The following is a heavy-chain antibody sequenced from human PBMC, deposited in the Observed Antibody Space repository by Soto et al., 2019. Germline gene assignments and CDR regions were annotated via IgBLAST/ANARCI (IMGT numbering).Heavy chain of an antibody. CDR3: ARGNALDV. CDR2: TYHSSKWFN. Sequence: QGQLQQSGPGLVKPSQTLSLTCAISGDSVSSDITSWNWISQSPSRGLEWLGRTYHSSKWFNDYAVSVKSRITINPDPSKNQLSLELNSITPEDTAVYYCARGNALDVWGQGTVVTVSS. V-gene: IGHV6-1*01. D-gene: IGHD3-10*01. J-gene: IGHJ3*01. CDR1: GDSVSSDITS.